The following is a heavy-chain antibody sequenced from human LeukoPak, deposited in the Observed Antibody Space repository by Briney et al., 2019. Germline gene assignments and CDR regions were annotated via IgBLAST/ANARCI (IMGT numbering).Heavy chain of an antibody. CDR2: ISSSSYI. Sequence: GGSLRLSCAASGFTFSSYSMNWVRQAPGKGLEWVSSISSSSYIYYADSVKGRFTISRDNAKNSLYLQMNSLRAEDTAVYYCARNHDYGDYRLEFDYWGQGTLVTVSS. D-gene: IGHD4-17*01. V-gene: IGHV3-21*01. CDR3: ARNHDYGDYRLEFDY. J-gene: IGHJ4*02. CDR1: GFTFSSYS.